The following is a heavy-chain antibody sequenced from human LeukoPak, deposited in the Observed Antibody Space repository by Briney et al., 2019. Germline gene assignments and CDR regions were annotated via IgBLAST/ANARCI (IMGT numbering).Heavy chain of an antibody. Sequence: PGGSLRLSCAASGFTFSGYAMSWVRQAPGKELEWVSAISGSGSSTYYADSVKGRFTISRDNSKNTLYLQMNSLRAEDTAIYYCAKYRGYQVHDAFDIWGQGTMVTVSS. CDR1: GFTFSGYA. D-gene: IGHD2-2*01. CDR3: AKYRGYQVHDAFDI. CDR2: ISGSGSST. V-gene: IGHV3-23*01. J-gene: IGHJ3*02.